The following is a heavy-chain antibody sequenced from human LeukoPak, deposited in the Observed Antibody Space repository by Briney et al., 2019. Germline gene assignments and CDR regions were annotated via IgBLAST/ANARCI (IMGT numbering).Heavy chain of an antibody. Sequence: PSETLSLTCIISGGSISSSTYYWGWIRQSPGKGLEWIGTIYYNGNTYYNPSLQSRVTISVDTSKNQFSLKLSSVTAADTAVYYCAKASSSGWYHFDYWGQGTLVTVSS. CDR2: IYYNGNT. V-gene: IGHV4-39*07. D-gene: IGHD6-19*01. J-gene: IGHJ4*02. CDR3: AKASSSGWYHFDY. CDR1: GGSISSSTYY.